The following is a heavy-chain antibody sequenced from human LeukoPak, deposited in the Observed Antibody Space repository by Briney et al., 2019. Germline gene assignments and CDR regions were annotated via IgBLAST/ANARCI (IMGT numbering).Heavy chain of an antibody. D-gene: IGHD2-15*01. CDR2: IRYDGSNK. CDR1: GFTFSSYG. Sequence: GGSLRLSCAASGFTFSSYGMHWVRQAPGKGLEWVAFIRYDGSNKYYADFVKGRSTISRDNSKNTLYLQMNSLRAEDTAVYYCAKEYCSGGSCYSSITLFDYWGQGTLVTVSS. V-gene: IGHV3-30*02. CDR3: AKEYCSGGSCYSSITLFDY. J-gene: IGHJ4*02.